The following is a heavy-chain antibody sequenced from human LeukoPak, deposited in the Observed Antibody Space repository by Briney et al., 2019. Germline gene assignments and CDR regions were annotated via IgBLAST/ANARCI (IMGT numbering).Heavy chain of an antibody. J-gene: IGHJ6*03. V-gene: IGHV1-2*02. CDR2: INPNSGGT. D-gene: IGHD4-11*01. CDR3: ARDTVNHYYYYMDV. Sequence: GASVKVSCKASGYTFTGYYMHWVRQAPGQGLEWMGWINPNSGGTNYAQKFQGRDTMTRDTSISTAYIELSRLRSDDTAVYYCARDTVNHYYYYMDVWGKGTTVTVSS. CDR1: GYTFTGYY.